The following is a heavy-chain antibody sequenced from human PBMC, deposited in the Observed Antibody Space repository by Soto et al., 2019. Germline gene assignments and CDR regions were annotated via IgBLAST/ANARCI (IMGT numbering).Heavy chain of an antibody. D-gene: IGHD2-2*01. CDR1: GFTFSSYG. Sequence: QVQLVESGGGVVQPGRSLRLSCAASGFTFSSYGMHWVRQAPGKGLEWVAVISYDGSNKYYADSVKGRFTISRDNSKNTLYLQMNSLRAEDTAVYYCAKDRGPIVVVPAASWVGGGMDVWGQGITVTVSS. CDR2: ISYDGSNK. CDR3: AKDRGPIVVVPAASWVGGGMDV. V-gene: IGHV3-30*18. J-gene: IGHJ6*02.